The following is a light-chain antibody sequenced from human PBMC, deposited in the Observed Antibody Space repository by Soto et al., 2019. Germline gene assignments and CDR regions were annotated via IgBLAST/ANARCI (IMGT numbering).Light chain of an antibody. CDR3: QQYGSSPLS. J-gene: IGKJ4*01. Sequence: EIALTQSPGTLSLSPGERATLSCRASQSVSSSYLAWYQQKPGQAPRLLINGASSRATGIPDRFSGSGSGTDFTLTIRRLEPEAVAAYYCQQYGSSPLSFGGGTKVDIK. V-gene: IGKV3-20*01. CDR2: GAS. CDR1: QSVSSSY.